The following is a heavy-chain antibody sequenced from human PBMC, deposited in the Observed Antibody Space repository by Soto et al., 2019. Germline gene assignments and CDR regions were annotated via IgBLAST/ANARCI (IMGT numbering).Heavy chain of an antibody. V-gene: IGHV4-4*02. CDR1: GGSISSSNW. CDR2: IYHSGST. Sequence: TSETLSLTCAVSGGSISSSNWWSWFLQPPGKGLEWIGEIYHSGSTNYNPSLKSRVTISVDKSKNQFSLKLSSVTAADTAVYYCARGGLTTVSRFDYWGQGALVTVSS. CDR3: ARGGLTTVSRFDY. D-gene: IGHD4-17*01. J-gene: IGHJ4*02.